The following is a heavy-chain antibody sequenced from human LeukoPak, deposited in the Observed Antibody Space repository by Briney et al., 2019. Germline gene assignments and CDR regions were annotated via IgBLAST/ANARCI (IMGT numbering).Heavy chain of an antibody. CDR1: GGSISSSNW. CDR3: ARDRWGYYGSGSYYAVWYFDL. D-gene: IGHD3-10*01. V-gene: IGHV4-4*02. CDR2: IYHSGST. J-gene: IGHJ2*01. Sequence: SGTLSLTCAVSGGSISSSNWWSWVRQPPGKGLEWIGEIYHSGSTNYNPSLKSRVTISVDKSKNQFSLKLSSVTAADTAGYYCARDRWGYYGSGSYYAVWYFDLWGRGTLVTVSS.